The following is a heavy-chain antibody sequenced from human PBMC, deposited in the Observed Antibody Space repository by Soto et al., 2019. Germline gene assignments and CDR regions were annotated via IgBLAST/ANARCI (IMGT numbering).Heavy chain of an antibody. J-gene: IGHJ6*02. Sequence: SETLSLTCTVSGGSIISYYCSCIRQPPVKGLEWIGYIYYSGSTNYNPSLKSRVTISLDTSKNQFSLKLSSVTAADTAVYYCARDTAMVTGYYYGMDVWGQGTTVTVSS. D-gene: IGHD5-18*01. CDR1: GGSIISYY. V-gene: IGHV4-59*01. CDR3: ARDTAMVTGYYYGMDV. CDR2: IYYSGST.